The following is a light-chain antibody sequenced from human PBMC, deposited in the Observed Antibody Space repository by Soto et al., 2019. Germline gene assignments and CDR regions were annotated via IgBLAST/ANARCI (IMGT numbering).Light chain of an antibody. CDR1: QSVTTK. V-gene: IGKV3-20*01. Sequence: PGERATLSCRASQSVTTKVAWYQQRPGQVPRLLIFGASTRATGIPARFSGSGSGTDFTLTISRLEPEDFAVFYCQHYDSLPITFGQGTRLEIK. CDR2: GAS. CDR3: QHYDSLPIT. J-gene: IGKJ5*01.